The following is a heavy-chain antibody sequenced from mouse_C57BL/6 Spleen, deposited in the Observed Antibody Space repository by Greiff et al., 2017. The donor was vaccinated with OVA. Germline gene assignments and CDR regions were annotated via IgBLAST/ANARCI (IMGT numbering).Heavy chain of an antibody. CDR2: IRYSGST. CDR3: AREGDDYDGGYFDY. CDR1: GYSITSGYD. J-gene: IGHJ2*01. D-gene: IGHD2-4*01. Sequence: EVKLQESGPGMVKPSQSLSLTCTVTGYSITSGYDWHWIRHFPGNKLEWMGYIRYSGSTNYNPSLKSRISITHDTSKNHFFLKLNSVTTEDTATYYCAREGDDYDGGYFDYWGQGTTLTVSS. V-gene: IGHV3-1*01.